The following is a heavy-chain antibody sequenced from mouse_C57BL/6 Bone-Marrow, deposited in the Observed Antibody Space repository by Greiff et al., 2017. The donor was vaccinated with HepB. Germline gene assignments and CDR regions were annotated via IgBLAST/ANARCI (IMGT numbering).Heavy chain of an antibody. Sequence: QVQLQQSGAELVRPGASVTLSCKASGYTFTDYEMHWVKQTPVHGLEWIGAIDPETGGTAYNQKFKGKAILTADKSSSTAYMELRSLTSEDSAVYDGTREGSGYEVDYWGQGTTLTVSS. CDR3: TREGSGYEVDY. D-gene: IGHD3-2*02. J-gene: IGHJ2*01. CDR2: IDPETGGT. V-gene: IGHV1-15*01. CDR1: GYTFTDYE.